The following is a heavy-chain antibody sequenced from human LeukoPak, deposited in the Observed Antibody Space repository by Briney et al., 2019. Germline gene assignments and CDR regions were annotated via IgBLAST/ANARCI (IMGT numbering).Heavy chain of an antibody. CDR2: ISAYNGNT. D-gene: IGHD5-18*01. Sequence: ASVKVSCKAPGYTFTSYGISWVRQAPGQGLEWMGWISAYNGNTNYAQKLQGRVTMTTDTSTSTAYMELRSLRSDDTAVYYCASRGYSYGPYDYWGQGTLVTVSS. CDR1: GYTFTSYG. V-gene: IGHV1-18*01. J-gene: IGHJ4*02. CDR3: ASRGYSYGPYDY.